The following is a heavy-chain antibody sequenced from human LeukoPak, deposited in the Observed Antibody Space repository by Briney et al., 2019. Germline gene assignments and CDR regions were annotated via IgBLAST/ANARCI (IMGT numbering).Heavy chain of an antibody. J-gene: IGHJ4*02. CDR2: IFGTV. D-gene: IGHD1-1*01. CDR1: GGSFSNFA. Sequence: ASVKVSCKASGGSFSNFAISWVRQAPGQGFEWLGGIFGTVTCAPNFQGRVSFTTDESTSTAYMELSGLTSEDTAVYYFVAQLVDAPPTFDYWGQGTLVTVSS. CDR3: VAQLVDAPPTFDY. V-gene: IGHV1-69*05.